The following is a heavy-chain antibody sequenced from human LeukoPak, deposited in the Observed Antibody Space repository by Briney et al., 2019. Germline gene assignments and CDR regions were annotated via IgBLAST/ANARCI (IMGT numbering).Heavy chain of an antibody. CDR2: IYYSVST. Sequence: PETLSLTCTLSRGSTRSYYWSCIPHPPGKGLEWIGYIYYSVSTNYNTSPQSRVTISLDTFKNQFSLKLSSVTAADTAVYYCARGATTTVTTSGFAFDIWGQRTMVTVSS. CDR3: ARGATTTVTTSGFAFDI. CDR1: RGSTRSYY. V-gene: IGHV4-59*01. J-gene: IGHJ3*02. D-gene: IGHD4-17*01.